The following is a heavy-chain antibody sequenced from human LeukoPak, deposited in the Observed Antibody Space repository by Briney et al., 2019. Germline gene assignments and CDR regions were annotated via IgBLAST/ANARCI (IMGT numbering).Heavy chain of an antibody. CDR1: GYSISSGYY. Sequence: SETLSLTCAVSGYSISSGYYWGWIRQPPGKGLEWIGSIYHSGGTYYNPSLKSRVTISVDTSKNQFSLKLSSVTAADTAVYYCARHSGSYSGFDYWGQGTLVTVSS. CDR3: ARHSGSYSGFDY. J-gene: IGHJ4*02. D-gene: IGHD1-26*01. V-gene: IGHV4-38-2*01. CDR2: IYHSGGT.